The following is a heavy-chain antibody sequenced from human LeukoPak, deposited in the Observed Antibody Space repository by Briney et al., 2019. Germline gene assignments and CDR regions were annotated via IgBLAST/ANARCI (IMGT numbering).Heavy chain of an antibody. CDR1: GFTVSSNY. J-gene: IGHJ2*01. Sequence: GGSLRLSCAGSGFTVSSNYMSWVRQAPGKGLEWVSIIYSGDRTYYADSVKGRFTISRDNSKNTLYLQMNSLRAEDTAVYYCARTSGWSDWHFDLWGRGTLVTVSS. D-gene: IGHD6-19*01. V-gene: IGHV3-53*01. CDR3: ARTSGWSDWHFDL. CDR2: IYSGDRT.